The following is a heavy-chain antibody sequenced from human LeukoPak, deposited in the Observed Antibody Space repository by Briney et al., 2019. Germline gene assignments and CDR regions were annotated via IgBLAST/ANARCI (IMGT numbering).Heavy chain of an antibody. J-gene: IGHJ3*02. CDR1: GGSIRSSH. CDR3: ARARYVNSFYAFDI. D-gene: IGHD3-9*01. Sequence: SETLSLTCTVSGGSIRSSHWSWIRQPPGKGLEFIGYIYYSGTSNYNPSLKSRVTMSVDTSNNQFSLKLNSVTAADTAAYYCARARYVNSFYAFDIWGQGTLVTVSS. CDR2: IYYSGTS. V-gene: IGHV4-59*01.